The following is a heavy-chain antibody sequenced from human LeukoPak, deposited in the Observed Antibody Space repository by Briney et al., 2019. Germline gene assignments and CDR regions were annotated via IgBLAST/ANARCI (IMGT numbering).Heavy chain of an antibody. V-gene: IGHV4-61*05. D-gene: IGHD1-1*01. CDR2: IYYSGSA. J-gene: IGHJ4*02. CDR1: GGSISRSRDY. CDR3: ARRVATTGRYYFDY. Sequence: SETLSLTCSVSGGSISRSRDYWGWIRQPPGKGLEWIGYIYYSGSANYNPSLGSRVTISVDASKNQFSLKLSSVTAADTAVYYCARRVATTGRYYFDYWGQGALVTVSS.